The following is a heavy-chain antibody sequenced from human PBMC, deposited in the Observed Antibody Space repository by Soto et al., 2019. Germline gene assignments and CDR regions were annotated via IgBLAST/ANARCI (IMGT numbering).Heavy chain of an antibody. CDR1: GFTFSSYG. CDR2: IWYDGSNK. V-gene: IGHV3-33*01. D-gene: IGHD6-19*01. CDR3: ARVNSSGWYESYFDY. Sequence: PGGSLRLSCAASGFTFSSYGMHWVRQAPGKGLEWVAVIWYDGSNKYYADSVKGRFTISRDNSKNTLYLQMNSLRAEDTAVYYCARVNSSGWYESYFDYWGQGTLVTSPQ. J-gene: IGHJ4*02.